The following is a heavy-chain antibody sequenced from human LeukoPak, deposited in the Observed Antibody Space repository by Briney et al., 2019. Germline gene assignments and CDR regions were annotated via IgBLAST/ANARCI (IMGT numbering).Heavy chain of an antibody. CDR3: ARESQGIDCSSTSCYSPFDY. D-gene: IGHD2-2*01. V-gene: IGHV3-66*01. J-gene: IGHJ4*02. CDR1: GFTVSSNY. Sequence: PGGSLRLSCAASGFTVSSNYMSWVRQAPGKGLEWVSVIYSGGSTYYADSVKGRFTISRDNSKNTLYLQMNSLRAEDTAVYYCARESQGIDCSSTSCYSPFDYWGQGTLVTVSS. CDR2: IYSGGST.